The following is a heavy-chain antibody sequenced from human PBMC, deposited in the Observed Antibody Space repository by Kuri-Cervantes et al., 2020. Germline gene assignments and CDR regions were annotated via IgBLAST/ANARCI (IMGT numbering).Heavy chain of an antibody. J-gene: IGHJ6*03. CDR2: ISSSSSYI. CDR1: GFTLSSYT. CDR3: AKGGGGAPQHQYYYYYYMDV. Sequence: GESLKISCATSGFTLSSYTMDWVRQAPGKGLEWVSSISSSSSYIYYADSVKGRFTISRDNAKNSLFLQINSLRAEDTAVYYCAKGGGGAPQHQYYYYYYMDVWGKGTTVTVSS. V-gene: IGHV3-21*01. D-gene: IGHD3-16*01.